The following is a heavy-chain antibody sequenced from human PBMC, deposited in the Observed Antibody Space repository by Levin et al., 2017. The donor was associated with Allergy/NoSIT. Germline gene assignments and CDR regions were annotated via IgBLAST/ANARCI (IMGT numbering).Heavy chain of an antibody. V-gene: IGHV1-18*01. J-gene: IGHJ6*02. D-gene: IGHD3-22*01. Sequence: GESLKISCKASGYTFTSYGISWVRQAPGQGLEWMGWISAYNGNTNYAQKLQGRVTMTTDTSTSTAYMELRSLRSDDTAVYYCARMFVSYTMIVVVKGEDYYYYGMDVWGQGTTVTVSS. CDR2: ISAYNGNT. CDR1: GYTFTSYG. CDR3: ARMFVSYTMIVVVKGEDYYYYGMDV.